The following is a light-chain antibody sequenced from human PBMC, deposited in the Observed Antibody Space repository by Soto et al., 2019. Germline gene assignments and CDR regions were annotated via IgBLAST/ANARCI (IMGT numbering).Light chain of an antibody. CDR2: DAS. V-gene: IGKV1-5*01. J-gene: IGKJ1*01. CDR1: QSVSNW. Sequence: DILMTQSPSTLSASVGDRVTITCRASQSVSNWLAWYQQKPGKAPELLIYDASSLESGVPSRFSGSGSGTEFTLTISGLQPDDFATYFCQQYHSYSWTFGQGTKVEIK. CDR3: QQYHSYSWT.